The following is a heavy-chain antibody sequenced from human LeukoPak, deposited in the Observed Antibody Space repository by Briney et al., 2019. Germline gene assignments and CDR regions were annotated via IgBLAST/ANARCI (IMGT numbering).Heavy chain of an antibody. D-gene: IGHD3-10*01. CDR2: INPNSGGT. CDR1: GYTFTGYY. Sequence: ASVKVSCKASGYTFTGYYMHWVRQAPGQGLEWMGWINPNSGGTNYAQKFQGRVTMTRDTSISTAYMELSRLRSDDTAVYYCARSPYGSGSYPQYWGQGTLVTVSP. J-gene: IGHJ4*02. CDR3: ARSPYGSGSYPQY. V-gene: IGHV1-2*02.